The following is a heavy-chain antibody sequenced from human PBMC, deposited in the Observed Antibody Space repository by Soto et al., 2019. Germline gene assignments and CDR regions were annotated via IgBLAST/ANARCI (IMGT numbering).Heavy chain of an antibody. CDR2: IYWDNDK. V-gene: IGHV2-5*02. D-gene: IGHD2-21*02. J-gene: IGHJ6*02. CDR3: VHSRCGGDCLQSYSSHYCLRMDV. CDR1: GFSLNTGGLA. Sequence: QITLKESGPTLVKPTQTLTLTCTFSGFSLNTGGLAVGWIRQPPGKALEWLALIYWDNDKRYSPSLRSRLTITKDTSKNQVVLTMTNIDPVDADTYYCVHSRCGGDCLQSYSSHYCLRMDVWGQGTTGNVSS.